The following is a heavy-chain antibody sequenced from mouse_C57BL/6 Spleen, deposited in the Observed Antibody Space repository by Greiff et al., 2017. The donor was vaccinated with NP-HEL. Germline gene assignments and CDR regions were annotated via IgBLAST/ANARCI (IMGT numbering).Heavy chain of an antibody. J-gene: IGHJ2*01. CDR1: GYTFTSYG. CDR3: TREGDGVCFDY. D-gene: IGHD3-3*01. Sequence: VKLMESGAELARPGASVKLSCKASGYTFTSYGISWVKQRTGQGLEWIGEIYPRSGNTYYNEKFKGKATLTADKSSSTAYMELRSLTSEDSAVYFCTREGDGVCFDYWGQGTPLTVSS. V-gene: IGHV1-81*01. CDR2: IYPRSGNT.